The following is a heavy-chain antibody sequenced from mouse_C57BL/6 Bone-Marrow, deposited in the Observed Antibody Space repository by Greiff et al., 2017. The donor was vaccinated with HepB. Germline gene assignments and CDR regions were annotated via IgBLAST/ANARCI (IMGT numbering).Heavy chain of an antibody. CDR1: GYTFTSYG. D-gene: IGHD1-1*01. V-gene: IGHV1-81*01. Sequence: QVQLQQSGAELARPGASVKLSCKASGYTFTSYGISWVKQRTGQGLEWIGEIYPRSGNTYYNEKFKGKATLTADKSSSTAYMELRSLTSEDSAVYFCARAYYYGSSFYFDYCGQGTTLTVSS. CDR3: ARAYYYGSSFYFDY. J-gene: IGHJ2*01. CDR2: IYPRSGNT.